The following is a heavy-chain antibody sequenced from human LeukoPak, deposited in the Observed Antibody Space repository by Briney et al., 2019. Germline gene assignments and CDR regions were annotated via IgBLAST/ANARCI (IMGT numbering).Heavy chain of an antibody. CDR2: ISGSGGST. CDR1: GFTFSSYA. Sequence: GGSLRLSCAASGFTFSSYAMSWVRQAPGKGLEWVSAISGSGGSTYYADSVKGRFTISRDNAKNSLYLQMNSLRAEDTAVYYCARAVNDYGDYVFDYWGQGTLVTVSS. CDR3: ARAVNDYGDYVFDY. D-gene: IGHD4-17*01. J-gene: IGHJ4*02. V-gene: IGHV3-23*01.